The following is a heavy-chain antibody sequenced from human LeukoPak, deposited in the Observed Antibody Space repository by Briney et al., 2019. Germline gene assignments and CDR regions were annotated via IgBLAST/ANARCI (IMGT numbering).Heavy chain of an antibody. V-gene: IGHV3-30*02. CDR2: IRYDGSNK. J-gene: IGHJ6*03. Sequence: GGSLRLSCAASGFTFSSYGMHWVRQAPGKGLEWVAFIRYDGSNKYYADSVKGRFTISRDNSKNTLYLQMNSLRAEDTTIYYCAKDRCSNGIGCYYYYMDVWGKGTTVTISS. D-gene: IGHD2-8*01. CDR3: AKDRCSNGIGCYYYYMDV. CDR1: GFTFSSYG.